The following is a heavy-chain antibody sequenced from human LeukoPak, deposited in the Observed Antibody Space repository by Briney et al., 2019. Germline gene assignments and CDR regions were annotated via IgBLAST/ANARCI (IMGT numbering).Heavy chain of an antibody. D-gene: IGHD2-15*01. V-gene: IGHV3-13*01. CDR2: IGTGDDT. CDR1: GFTFSTYD. Sequence: GGSLRLSCAASGFTFSTYDMHWVRQVTGKGLEWVSAIGTGDDTYYLGSVKGRFTISRENAKNVLYLQMSSLRAEDTAVYYCAREIRETVVTRHYNYGIDVWGRGTTVTVSS. CDR3: AREIRETVVTRHYNYGIDV. J-gene: IGHJ6*02.